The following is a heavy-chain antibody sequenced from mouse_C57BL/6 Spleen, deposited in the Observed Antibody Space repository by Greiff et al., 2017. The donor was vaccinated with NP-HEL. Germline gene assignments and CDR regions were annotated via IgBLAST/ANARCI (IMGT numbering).Heavy chain of an antibody. V-gene: IGHV5-16*01. J-gene: IGHJ2*01. D-gene: IGHD3-2*02. CDR2: INYDGSST. Sequence: EVQLVESEGGLVQPGSSMKLSCTASGFTFSDYYMAWVRQVPEKGLEWVANINYDGSSTYYLDSLKSRFIISRDNAKNILYLQMSSLKSEDTATYYCAREDSSGYAYFDYWGQGTTLTVSS. CDR3: AREDSSGYAYFDY. CDR1: GFTFSDYY.